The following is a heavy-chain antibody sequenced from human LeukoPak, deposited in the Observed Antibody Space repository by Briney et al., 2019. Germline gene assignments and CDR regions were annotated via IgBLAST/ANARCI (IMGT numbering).Heavy chain of an antibody. CDR1: GYTFTGYY. Sequence: PGASVKVSCKASGYTFTGYYMHWVRQAPGQGLEWMGWINPNSGGTNYAQNFQGRVTMTRDTSISTAYMELSGLRSDDTAVYYCAKLKYHLPGEGAFEIWGQGTKVTVSS. CDR2: INPNSGGT. V-gene: IGHV1-2*02. J-gene: IGHJ3*02. D-gene: IGHD3-10*01. CDR3: AKLKYHLPGEGAFEI.